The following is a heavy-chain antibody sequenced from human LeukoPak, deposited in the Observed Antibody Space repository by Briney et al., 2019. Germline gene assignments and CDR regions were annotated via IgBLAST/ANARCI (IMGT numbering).Heavy chain of an antibody. J-gene: IGHJ6*03. Sequence: SETLSLTCAVYGGSFSGYYWSWIRQPPGKGLEWIGFILYTGTTNYNPSLSSRVTISVDKSKNQFSLKLSSVTAADTAVYYCARARRDSSAYYYYYYMDVWGKGTTVTISS. D-gene: IGHD6-25*01. V-gene: IGHV4-59*01. CDR1: GGSFSGYY. CDR3: ARARRDSSAYYYYYYMDV. CDR2: ILYTGTT.